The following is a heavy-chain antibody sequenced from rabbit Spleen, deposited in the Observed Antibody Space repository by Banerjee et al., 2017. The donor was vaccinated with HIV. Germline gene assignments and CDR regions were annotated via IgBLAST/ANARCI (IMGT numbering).Heavy chain of an antibody. CDR3: ARGSATMTMVITGYYLSL. J-gene: IGHJ6*01. D-gene: IGHD2-1*01. CDR1: GFSFSSNYY. CDR2: IYISIGST. Sequence: QEQLVESGGGLVQPEGSLTLTCTASGFSFSSNYYMCWVRQAPGKGLEWIACIYISIGSTYYASWAKGRFTISKTSSTTVTLQMTSLTAADTATYFCARGSATMTMVITGYYLSLWGPGTLVTVS. V-gene: IGHV1S45*01.